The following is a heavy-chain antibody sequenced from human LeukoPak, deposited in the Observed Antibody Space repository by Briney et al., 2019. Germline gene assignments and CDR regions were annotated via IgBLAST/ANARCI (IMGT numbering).Heavy chain of an antibody. V-gene: IGHV3-11*01. CDR1: GFTFNDYY. J-gene: IGHJ5*02. CDR2: INIGGTNT. Sequence: GGSLRLSCAAAGFTFNDYYMSWIRQAPGKGLEWLSYINIGGTNTHYADSVKGRFTISRDNAKKSLYLEMNNLRAEDTAVYYCATDGAGFDTWGQGVLVTVSS. CDR3: ATDGAGFDT.